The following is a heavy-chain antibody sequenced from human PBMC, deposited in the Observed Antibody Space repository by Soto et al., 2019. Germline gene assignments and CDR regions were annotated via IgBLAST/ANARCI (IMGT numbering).Heavy chain of an antibody. CDR3: ARYPGAADY. D-gene: IGHD7-27*01. V-gene: IGHV3-66*01. Sequence: EVQLVESGGGSVQPGGSLRLSCAASGFTVSTNYMSWVRQAPGKGLEWVSVIYSGGSTFYADSVRGRFTISRDNSKNTVNLQVNSLRAEDTAVYYCARYPGAADYWGQGTLVTVSS. J-gene: IGHJ4*02. CDR2: IYSGGST. CDR1: GFTVSTNY.